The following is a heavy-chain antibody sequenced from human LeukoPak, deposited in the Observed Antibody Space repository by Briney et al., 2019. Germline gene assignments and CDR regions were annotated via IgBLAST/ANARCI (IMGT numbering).Heavy chain of an antibody. CDR2: ISISSSYI. CDR1: GFTFSNAW. J-gene: IGHJ4*02. D-gene: IGHD2-2*01. Sequence: GGSLRLSCAASGFTFSNAWMNWVRQAPGKGLEWVSFISISSSYIYYADSVKGRFTISRDNAKNSLYLQMNSLRAEDTAVYYCAKADCSSTTCYDNYWGQGTLVTVSS. V-gene: IGHV3-21*04. CDR3: AKADCSSTTCYDNY.